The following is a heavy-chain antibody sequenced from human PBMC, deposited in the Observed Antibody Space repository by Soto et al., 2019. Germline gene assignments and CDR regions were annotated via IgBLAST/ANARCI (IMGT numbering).Heavy chain of an antibody. J-gene: IGHJ5*02. CDR2: VRGNSYGA. D-gene: IGHD2-8*01. Sequence: PXESLRLSCAASGFIFENYAMIWVRQAPGKGLEWVATVRGNSYGAYYADSVRGRFIISRDNSKNTMSLQLNSLRDDDTAIYYCAKGKSENGVDWLDPWGPGTLVTVSS. CDR1: GFIFENYA. V-gene: IGHV3-23*01. CDR3: AKGKSENGVDWLDP.